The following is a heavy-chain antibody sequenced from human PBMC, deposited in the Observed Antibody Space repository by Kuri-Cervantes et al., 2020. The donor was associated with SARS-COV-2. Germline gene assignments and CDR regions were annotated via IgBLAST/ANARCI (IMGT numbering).Heavy chain of an antibody. Sequence: GSLRLSCAVYGGSLSGYYWSWIRQPPGKGLEWIGEINHSGSTNYNPSLKSRVTISVDTSKNQFSLKLSSVTAADTAVYYCARILRRYYYGMDVWGQGTTVTVSS. V-gene: IGHV4-34*01. CDR1: GGSLSGYY. CDR2: INHSGST. D-gene: IGHD3-9*01. J-gene: IGHJ6*01. CDR3: ARILRRYYYGMDV.